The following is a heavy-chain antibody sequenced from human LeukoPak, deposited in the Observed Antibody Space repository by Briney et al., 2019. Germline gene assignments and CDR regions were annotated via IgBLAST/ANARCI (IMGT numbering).Heavy chain of an antibody. CDR1: GGSISSSSYY. Sequence: SETLSLTCTVSGGSISSSSYYWGWIRQPPGKGLEWIGSIYYSGSTYYNPSLKSRVTISVDTSKNQFSLKLSSVTAADTAVYYCARRSITISRFDPWGQGTLVTVSS. D-gene: IGHD3-10*01. V-gene: IGHV4-39*01. CDR2: IYYSGST. CDR3: ARRSITISRFDP. J-gene: IGHJ5*02.